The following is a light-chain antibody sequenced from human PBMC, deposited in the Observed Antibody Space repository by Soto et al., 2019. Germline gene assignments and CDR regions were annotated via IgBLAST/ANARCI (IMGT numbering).Light chain of an antibody. CDR1: QSISSW. J-gene: IGKJ3*01. V-gene: IGKV1-5*01. CDR2: DAS. CDR3: QQYNSYSPT. Sequence: EIPLTQSPSTLSASLGDSVTITCRASQSISSWLAWYQQKPGKAPKLLIYDASSLESGVPSRFSGSGSGTEFTLTISSLQPDDFATYYCQQYNSYSPTFGPGTKVEIK.